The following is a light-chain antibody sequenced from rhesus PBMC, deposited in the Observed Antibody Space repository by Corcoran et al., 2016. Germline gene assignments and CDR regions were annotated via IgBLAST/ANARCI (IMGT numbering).Light chain of an antibody. CDR3: LQYSSSPGT. CDR2: KAS. V-gene: IGKV1-22*01. Sequence: DIQMTQSPSSLSASVGDTVTITCRASQSISSWLDWYQQKPGKAPKLLIYKASRLQSGVPSRFSGSGSGTDFTLTISSLQPEDFATYYCLQYSSSPGTFGQGTKVEIK. J-gene: IGKJ1*01. CDR1: QSISSW.